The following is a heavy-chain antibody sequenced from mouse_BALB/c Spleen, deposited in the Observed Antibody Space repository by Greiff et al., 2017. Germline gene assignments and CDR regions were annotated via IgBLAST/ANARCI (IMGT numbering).Heavy chain of an antibody. Sequence: DVQLVESGGGLVKPGGSLKLSCAASGFSFSSYDMSWVRQTPEKRLEWVAYISSGGGSTYSPDTVKGRFTISRDNAKNTMYLQLSSLKSEDTAMYYCADYGYPPFAYWGQGTLVTVSA. CDR3: ADYGYPPFAY. D-gene: IGHD1-2*01. CDR1: GFSFSSYD. J-gene: IGHJ3*01. V-gene: IGHV5-12-1*01. CDR2: ISSGGGST.